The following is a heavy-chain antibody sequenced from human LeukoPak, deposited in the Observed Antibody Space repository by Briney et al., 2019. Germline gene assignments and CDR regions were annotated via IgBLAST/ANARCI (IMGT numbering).Heavy chain of an antibody. CDR3: ARDYVLNWFDP. CDR1: GFTFRSYS. V-gene: IGHV3-21*06. CDR2: ITSTSNYI. Sequence: GGSLRLSCEGSGFTFRSYSLTWVRQAPGKGLEWISFITSTSNYIYYADSVKGRFTISRDNAKNSLSLQMSSLRAEDTAVYYCARDYVLNWFDPWGQGTLVTVSS. J-gene: IGHJ5*02. D-gene: IGHD3-16*01.